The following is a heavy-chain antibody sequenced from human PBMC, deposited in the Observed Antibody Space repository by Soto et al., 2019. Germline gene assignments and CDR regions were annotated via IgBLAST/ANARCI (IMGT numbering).Heavy chain of an antibody. CDR1: GYTFTSYA. Sequence: GASVKVSGKASGYTFTSYAMHWVRQDPGQRPEWMGRINAGNGNTKYSQKFQGRVTITRDTSASTAYMELSSLRSEDTAVYYCARDQLSRGDYYYYGMDVWGQGTTVTVSS. V-gene: IGHV1-3*01. D-gene: IGHD3-10*01. J-gene: IGHJ6*02. CDR3: ARDQLSRGDYYYYGMDV. CDR2: INAGNGNT.